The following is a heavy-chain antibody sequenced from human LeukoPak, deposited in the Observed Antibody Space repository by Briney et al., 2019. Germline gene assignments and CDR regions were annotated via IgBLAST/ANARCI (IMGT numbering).Heavy chain of an antibody. CDR2: ISGSGGST. V-gene: IGHV3-23*01. CDR1: GFTFSSYA. Sequence: PGGSLRLSCAASGFTFSSYAMSWVRQAPGKGLEWVSAISGSGGSTYYADSVKGRFTISRDNSKNTLYLQMNSLRAEDTAVYYCAKVSGWSYYYYMDVWGKGTTVTVPS. D-gene: IGHD6-19*01. CDR3: AKVSGWSYYYYMDV. J-gene: IGHJ6*03.